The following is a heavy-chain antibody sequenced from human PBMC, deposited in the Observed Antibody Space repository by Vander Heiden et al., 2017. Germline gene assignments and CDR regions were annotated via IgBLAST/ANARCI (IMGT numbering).Heavy chain of an antibody. CDR2: ISSSSSYI. J-gene: IGHJ6*02. D-gene: IGHD5-12*01. CDR3: ARDRGRYYYYGMDV. V-gene: IGHV3-21*01. Sequence: EVQLVASGGGLVKPGGSLSLSCSASGFTFTSYSRNWVRQAPGKGLEWVSSISSSSSYIYYADSVKGRFTISRDNAKNSLYLQMNSLRAEDTAVYYCARDRGRYYYYGMDVWGQGTTVTVSS. CDR1: GFTFTSYS.